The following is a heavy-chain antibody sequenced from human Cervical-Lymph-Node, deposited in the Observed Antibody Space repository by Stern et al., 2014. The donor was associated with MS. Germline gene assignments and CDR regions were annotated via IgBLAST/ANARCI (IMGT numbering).Heavy chain of an antibody. CDR3: ARGELKEGLVRGMDV. V-gene: IGHV1-69*01. CDR2: IIPIFGTA. D-gene: IGHD1-26*01. J-gene: IGHJ6*02. Sequence: VQLEESGAEVKKPGSSVKVSCKASAGTFSSYAIRWVRQAPGQGLEWMGGIIPIFGTANYAQKFQGRVTITADESTSTAYMELSSLRSEDTAVYYCARGELKEGLVRGMDVWGQGTTVTVSS. CDR1: AGTFSSYA.